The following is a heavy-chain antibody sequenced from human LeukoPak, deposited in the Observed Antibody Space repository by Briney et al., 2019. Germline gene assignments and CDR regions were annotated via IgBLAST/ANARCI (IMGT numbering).Heavy chain of an antibody. Sequence: PSETLSLTCTVSGGSISSYYWSWTRQPPGKGLEWIGYIYYSGSTNYNPSLKSRVTISVDTSKNQFSLKLSSVTAADTAVYYCARDVFHGDYYYGMDVWGQGTTVTVSS. CDR2: IYYSGST. CDR1: GGSISSYY. V-gene: IGHV4-59*01. CDR3: ARDVFHGDYYYGMDV. J-gene: IGHJ6*02. D-gene: IGHD3-10*01.